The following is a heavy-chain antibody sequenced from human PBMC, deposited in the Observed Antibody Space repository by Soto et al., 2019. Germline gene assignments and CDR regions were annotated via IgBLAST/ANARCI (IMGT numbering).Heavy chain of an antibody. J-gene: IGHJ5*01. D-gene: IGHD1-1*01. V-gene: IGHV4-4*02. Sequence: PSERMSITCTLSGGSVRAPDWWNWVRQSPDKGLEWIAEVHISGHSNYNPSLRSRVSVSIDSSKNQFYLNLNSVTAADTAIYYCARVRQGCSANNCYFDPWGQGTQVTVSS. CDR3: ARVRQGCSANNCYFDP. CDR2: VHISGHS. CDR1: GGSVRAPDW.